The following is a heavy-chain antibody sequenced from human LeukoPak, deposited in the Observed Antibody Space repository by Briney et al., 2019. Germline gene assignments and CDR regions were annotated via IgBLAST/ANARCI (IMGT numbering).Heavy chain of an antibody. D-gene: IGHD3-22*01. CDR2: IYYSGST. CDR1: GGSISSYY. Sequence: PSETLSLTSTVSGGSISSYYWSWIRQPPGKGLEWIGYIYYSGSTNYNPSLKSRVTISVDTSKNQFSLKLSSVTAADTAVYYCAREDDSSGYLYYFDYWGQGTLVTVSS. J-gene: IGHJ4*02. V-gene: IGHV4-59*01. CDR3: AREDDSSGYLYYFDY.